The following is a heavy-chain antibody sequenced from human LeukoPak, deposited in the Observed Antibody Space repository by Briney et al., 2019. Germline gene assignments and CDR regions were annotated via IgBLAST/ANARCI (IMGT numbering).Heavy chain of an antibody. D-gene: IGHD3-16*01. Sequence: GGSLRLSCAASGFTFSNYWIHWVRQAPGKGLVWVSRIIGDGSSTSYADSVKGRFTISRDNAKNTLYLQMNSLRAEDTAVYYCERGHVWGSYSHHDYWGQGILVTVSS. CDR3: ERGHVWGSYSHHDY. J-gene: IGHJ4*02. CDR1: GFTFSNYW. V-gene: IGHV3-74*01. CDR2: IIGDGSST.